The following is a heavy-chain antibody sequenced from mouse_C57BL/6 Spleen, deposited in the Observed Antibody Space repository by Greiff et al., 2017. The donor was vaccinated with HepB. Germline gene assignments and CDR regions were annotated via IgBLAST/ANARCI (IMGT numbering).Heavy chain of an antibody. V-gene: IGHV1-66*01. J-gene: IGHJ3*01. CDR2: IYPGSGNT. CDR1: GYSFTSYY. D-gene: IGHD1-1*01. Sequence: VQLQKSGPELVKPGASVKISCKASGYSFTSYYIHWVKQRPGQGLEWIGWIYPGSGNTKYNEKFKGKATLTADTSSSTAYMQLSSLTSEDSAVYYCASNYGAWFAYWGQGTLVTVSA. CDR3: ASNYGAWFAY.